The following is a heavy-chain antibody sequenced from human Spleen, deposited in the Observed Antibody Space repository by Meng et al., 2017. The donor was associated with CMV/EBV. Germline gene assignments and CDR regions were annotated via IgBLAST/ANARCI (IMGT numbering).Heavy chain of an antibody. J-gene: IGHJ4*02. CDR3: AKSYCSSVTCYTVYFDY. CDR1: FTCINYG. V-gene: IGHV3-23*01. D-gene: IGHD2-2*01. CDR2: VSGSGGST. Sequence: FTCINYGMSSGRQAPGKGLEWVSAVSGSGGSTYYADSVKGRFTISRDNSKNTLYLQMNSLRAEDTATYFCAKSYCSSVTCYTVYFDYWGQGTLVTVSS.